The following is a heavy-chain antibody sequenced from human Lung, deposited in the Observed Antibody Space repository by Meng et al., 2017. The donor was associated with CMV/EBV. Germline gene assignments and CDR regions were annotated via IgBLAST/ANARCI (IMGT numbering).Heavy chain of an antibody. CDR1: GFTFSNYG. Sequence: GGSLRLSCAASGFTFSNYGMHWVRQAPGKGLEWVAFITYDGSNKYYADSVMGLFTIFRDNYNNLLYLQMNILGADDTAVYFCTRLGGEWVLLFRGGQGPMVTVSS. J-gene: IGHJ4*02. CDR2: ITYDGSNK. CDR3: TRLGGEWVLLFR. D-gene: IGHD1-26*01. V-gene: IGHV3-30*03.